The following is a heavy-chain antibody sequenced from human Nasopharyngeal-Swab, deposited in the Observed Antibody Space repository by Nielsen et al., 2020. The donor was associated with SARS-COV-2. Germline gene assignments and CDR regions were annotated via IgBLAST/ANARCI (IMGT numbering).Heavy chain of an antibody. V-gene: IGHV3-9*01. Sequence: SLKISCAASGFTFDDYAIHWVRQAPGRGLEWVSGISWDSGNIGYADSVKGRFTISRDNAKNSLYLQMNSLRAEDTALYYCVKDNLLRAFDLWGHGTMVTVSS. CDR1: GFTFDDYA. D-gene: IGHD2-15*01. J-gene: IGHJ3*01. CDR2: ISWDSGNI. CDR3: VKDNLLRAFDL.